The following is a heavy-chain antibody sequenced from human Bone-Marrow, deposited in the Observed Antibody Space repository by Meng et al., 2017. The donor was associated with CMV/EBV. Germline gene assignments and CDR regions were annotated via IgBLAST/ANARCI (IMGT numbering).Heavy chain of an antibody. CDR3: AIVVVIANWFDP. D-gene: IGHD3-22*01. CDR1: AGSLSSTTYY. Sequence: SETLSLTCTVSAGSLSSTTYYWGWVRQPPGKGLEWIGSIYYSGSTYYNPSLKSRVTISVDTSKNQFSLKLSSVTAADTAVYYCAIVVVIANWFDPWGQGTLVTVSS. CDR2: IYYSGST. J-gene: IGHJ5*02. V-gene: IGHV4-39*07.